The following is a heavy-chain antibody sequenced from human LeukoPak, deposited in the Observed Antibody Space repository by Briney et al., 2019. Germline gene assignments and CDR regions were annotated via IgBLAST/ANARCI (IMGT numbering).Heavy chain of an antibody. Sequence: PGGSLRLSCAASGFTFDDYAMPWVRHAPGKGLEWVSGINWNSGSVGYADSVKGRFTISRDNAKYSLYLQINSLRVEDTALYYCAKDNGALWTGYYNNYFDYWGQGTLVTVSS. D-gene: IGHD3-9*01. CDR1: GFTFDDYA. CDR3: AKDNGALWTGYYNNYFDY. CDR2: INWNSGSV. J-gene: IGHJ4*02. V-gene: IGHV3-9*01.